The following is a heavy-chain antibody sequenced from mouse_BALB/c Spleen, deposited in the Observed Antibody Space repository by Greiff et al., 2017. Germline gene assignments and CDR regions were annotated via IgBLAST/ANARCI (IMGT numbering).Heavy chain of an antibody. Sequence: VKLQESGAELARPGASVKMSCKASGYTFTSYTMHWVKQRPGQGLEWIGYINPSSGYTNYNQNFKDKATLTADKSSSTAYMQLSSLTSEDSAVYYCASRDSSGYGAMDYGGQGTSVTVSS. V-gene: IGHV1-4*01. J-gene: IGHJ4*01. CDR3: ASRDSSGYGAMDY. CDR1: GYTFTSYT. CDR2: INPSSGYT. D-gene: IGHD3-2*01.